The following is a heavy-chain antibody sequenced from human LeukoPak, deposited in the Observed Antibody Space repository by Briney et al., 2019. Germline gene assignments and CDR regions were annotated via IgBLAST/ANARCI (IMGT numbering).Heavy chain of an antibody. J-gene: IGHJ5*02. Sequence: ASVKVSCKASGYTFTGYYMHWVRQAPGQGLEWMGWINPNSGGTNYAQKFQGRVTMTRDTSISTAYMELSRLRSDDTAVYYCARGRRYSSSWGDNWFDPWGQGTLVTVSS. V-gene: IGHV1-2*02. D-gene: IGHD6-13*01. CDR2: INPNSGGT. CDR1: GYTFTGYY. CDR3: ARGRRYSSSWGDNWFDP.